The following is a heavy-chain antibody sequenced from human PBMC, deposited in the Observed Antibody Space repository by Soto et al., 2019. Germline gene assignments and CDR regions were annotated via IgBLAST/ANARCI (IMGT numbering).Heavy chain of an antibody. CDR3: ARRSRYQLLYWFDP. D-gene: IGHD2-2*01. CDR1: GGSISSGGYY. CDR2: IYYSGST. V-gene: IGHV4-31*03. Sequence: SETLSLTCTVSGGSISSGGYYWSWIRQHPGKGLEWIGYIYYSGSTYYNPSLKSRVTISVDTSKNQFSLKLSSVTAADTAVYYCARRSRYQLLYWFDPWGQGTLVTVSS. J-gene: IGHJ5*02.